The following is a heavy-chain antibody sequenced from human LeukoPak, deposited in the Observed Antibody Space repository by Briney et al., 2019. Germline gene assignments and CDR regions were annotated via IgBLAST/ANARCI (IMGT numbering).Heavy chain of an antibody. Sequence: GGSLRLSCAASGFTFSRYSMNWVRQAPGKGLEWVSSISSSGSYIYYADSVQGRFTISRDNAKNSLYLQMNSLRAEDTAVYYCARDAYGSDAFDIWGQGTLVTAS. V-gene: IGHV3-21*01. CDR1: GFTFSRYS. J-gene: IGHJ3*02. CDR3: ARDAYGSDAFDI. CDR2: ISSSGSYI. D-gene: IGHD3-10*01.